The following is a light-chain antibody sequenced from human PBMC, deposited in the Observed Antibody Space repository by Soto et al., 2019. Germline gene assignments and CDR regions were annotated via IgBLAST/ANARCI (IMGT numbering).Light chain of an antibody. CDR2: DVS. Sequence: QSVLTQPASVSGSPGQSITISCTGTSSDVGGYNYVSWYQHHPGKPPKLMIYDVSNRPSGVSNHFSGSKSGNTASLTISGLQAEDEADYYCSSYTSSGTRIFGGGTKLTVL. V-gene: IGLV2-14*03. J-gene: IGLJ2*01. CDR1: SSDVGGYNY. CDR3: SSYTSSGTRI.